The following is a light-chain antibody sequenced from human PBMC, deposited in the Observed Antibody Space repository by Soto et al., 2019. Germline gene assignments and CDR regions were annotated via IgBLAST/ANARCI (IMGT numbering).Light chain of an antibody. CDR1: HSISTN. V-gene: IGKV3-15*01. CDR3: LQYNSRPT. J-gene: IGKJ4*01. CDR2: GAS. Sequence: EIIMTQSPATLSVSPGEGATLSCRTSHSISTNLAWYQHKRGQSPRLLVYGASTRATGVPARFSGSGSGADFTLIISSLQSEDSAFYYCLQYNSRPTFGGGTKVEIK.